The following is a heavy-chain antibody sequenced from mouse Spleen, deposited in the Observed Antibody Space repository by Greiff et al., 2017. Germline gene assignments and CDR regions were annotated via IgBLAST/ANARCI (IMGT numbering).Heavy chain of an antibody. CDR2: IYPGSGST. Sequence: VQLQQSGAELMKPGASVKLSCKATGYTFTSYWITWVKQRPGQGLEWIGDIYPGSGSTNYNEKFKSKATLTVDTSSSTAYMQLSSLTSEDSAVYYCARGDYGNYDYWGQGTTLTVSS. CDR3: ARGDYGNYDY. J-gene: IGHJ2*01. V-gene: IGHV1-55*01. CDR1: GYTFTSYW. D-gene: IGHD2-1*01.